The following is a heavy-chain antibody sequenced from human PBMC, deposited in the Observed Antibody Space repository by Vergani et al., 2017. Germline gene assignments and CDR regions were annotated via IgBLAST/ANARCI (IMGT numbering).Heavy chain of an antibody. CDR2: IHTGGST. Sequence: QVKLQESGPGLLKPSQTLSLTCTVSGESIRSGSHYWSWIRQPPGKGPEWIGHIHTGGSTDLNPSFKSRVSISVDTSKSQFSLKLNSVTVADTAVYYCARSPGDPWYQPLGDYWGQGTLVTVSS. J-gene: IGHJ4*02. CDR3: ARSPGDPWYQPLGDY. V-gene: IGHV4-61*02. D-gene: IGHD2-2*01. CDR1: GESIRSGSHY.